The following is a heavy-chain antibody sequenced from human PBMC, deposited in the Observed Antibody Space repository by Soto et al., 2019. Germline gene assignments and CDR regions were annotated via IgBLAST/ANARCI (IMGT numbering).Heavy chain of an antibody. CDR1: GFTFSSYG. V-gene: IGHV3-30*18. CDR3: AKDLGEMATIVYFQH. Sequence: PEGSLRLSCAASGFTFSSYGMHWVRQAPGKGLEWVAVISYDGSNKYYADSVKGRFTISRDNSKNTLYLQMNSLRAEDTAVYYCAKDLGEMATIVYFQHWGQGTLVTVSS. J-gene: IGHJ1*01. D-gene: IGHD5-12*01. CDR2: ISYDGSNK.